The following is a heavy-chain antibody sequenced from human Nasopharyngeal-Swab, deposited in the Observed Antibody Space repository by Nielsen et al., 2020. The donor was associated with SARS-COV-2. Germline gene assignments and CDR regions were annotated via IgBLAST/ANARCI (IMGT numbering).Heavy chain of an antibody. D-gene: IGHD5-18*01. CDR3: ARSDTAMGVGH. J-gene: IGHJ5*02. Sequence: VRKMTGKGLEWMGRIDPSDSYTNYSPSFQGHVTISADKSISTAYLQWSSLKASDTAMYYCARSDTAMGVGHWGQGTLVTVSS. CDR2: IDPSDSYT. V-gene: IGHV5-10-1*01.